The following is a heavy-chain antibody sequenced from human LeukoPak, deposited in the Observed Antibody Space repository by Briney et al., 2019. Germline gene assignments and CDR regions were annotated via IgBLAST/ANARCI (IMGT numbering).Heavy chain of an antibody. V-gene: IGHV3-9*01. CDR2: ISWNSGSI. J-gene: IGHJ4*02. Sequence: PGRSLRLSCAASGFTFDDYAMHWVRQAPGKGLEWVSGISWNSGSIGYADSVKGRFTISRDNAKNSLYLQMNSLRAEDTAVYYCARDLGYCSSTSCSKGSLFDYWGQGTLVTVSS. CDR1: GFTFDDYA. D-gene: IGHD2-2*01. CDR3: ARDLGYCSSTSCSKGSLFDY.